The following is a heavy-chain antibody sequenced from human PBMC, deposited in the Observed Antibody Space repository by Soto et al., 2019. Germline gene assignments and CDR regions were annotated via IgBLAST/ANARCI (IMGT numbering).Heavy chain of an antibody. D-gene: IGHD1-20*01. Sequence: GASVKVSCSASGYTFTGYYMHRVRQAPGQGLEWMGWINPNSGGTNYAQKFQGRVTMTRDTSISTAYMELSRLRSDDTAVYYCSAAVEITDAFDIWGQGTMVTVSS. CDR1: GYTFTGYY. J-gene: IGHJ3*02. V-gene: IGHV1-2*02. CDR2: INPNSGGT. CDR3: SAAVEITDAFDI.